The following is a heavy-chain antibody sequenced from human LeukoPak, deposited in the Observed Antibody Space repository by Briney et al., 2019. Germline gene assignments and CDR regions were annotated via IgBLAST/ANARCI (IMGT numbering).Heavy chain of an antibody. D-gene: IGHD5-12*01. CDR3: ARRRGGYDPYYYGMDV. V-gene: IGHV5-51*01. J-gene: IGHJ6*02. CDR1: GYSFTSYW. Sequence: GESLKISCKGSGYSFTSYWIGWVRQMPGKGLEWMGIIYPGDSDTRYSPSFQGQVTISADKSISTAYLQWSSLEASDTAMYYCARRRGGYDPYYYGMDVWGQGTTVTVSS. CDR2: IYPGDSDT.